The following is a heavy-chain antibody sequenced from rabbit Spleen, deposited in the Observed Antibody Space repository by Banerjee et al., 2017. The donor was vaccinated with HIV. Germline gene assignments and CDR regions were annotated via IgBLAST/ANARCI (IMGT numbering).Heavy chain of an antibody. D-gene: IGHD1-1*01. V-gene: IGHV1S45*01. Sequence: QEQLEESGGDLVKPEGSLTLTCTASGFSFSSSYWICWVRQAPGKGLEWIACIYAGSSGITYYASWAKGRFTISKTSSTTVTLQMTSLTAADTATYFCARDASSNCDKYFNLWGPGTLVTVS. CDR1: GFSFSSSYW. J-gene: IGHJ4*01. CDR3: ARDASSNCDKYFNL. CDR2: IYAGSSGIT.